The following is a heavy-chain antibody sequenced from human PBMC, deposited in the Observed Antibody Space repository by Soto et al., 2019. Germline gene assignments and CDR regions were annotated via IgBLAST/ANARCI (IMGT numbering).Heavy chain of an antibody. Sequence: ASVKVSCKASGYTFTGYYMHWVRQAPGQGLEWMGWINPNSGGTNYAQKFQGRVTMTRDTSISTAYMELSRLRSDDTAVYYCARTLVPDVYYYYYGMDVWGQGTTVTVSS. D-gene: IGHD2-2*01. J-gene: IGHJ6*02. CDR2: INPNSGGT. V-gene: IGHV1-2*02. CDR3: ARTLVPDVYYYYYGMDV. CDR1: GYTFTGYY.